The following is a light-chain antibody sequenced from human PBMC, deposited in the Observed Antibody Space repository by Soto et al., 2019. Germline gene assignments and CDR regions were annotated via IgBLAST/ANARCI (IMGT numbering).Light chain of an antibody. CDR1: QDINKD. J-gene: IGKJ2*01. V-gene: IGKV1-33*01. CDR3: QQYYSLPYT. CDR2: EAS. Sequence: DIQMTQSPSSLSASVGDRVTITCQASQDINKDLNWYQQKPGKAPKLLMYEASNLQTGVSSRFSGTGSKSYFIFTISSLQPEDPATYYCQQYYSLPYTSGHGTKVEIK.